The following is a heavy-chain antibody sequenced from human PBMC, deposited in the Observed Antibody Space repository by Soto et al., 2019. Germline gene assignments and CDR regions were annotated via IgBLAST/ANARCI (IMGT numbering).Heavy chain of an antibody. J-gene: IGHJ4*02. D-gene: IGHD3-3*01. CDR3: ARIFDFWSGYYFSY. Sequence: GSGPTLVNPTQTLTLTLTFAAFSLITVVVSVGWIRQAPRKAPEWLAFIFWDDDKRYSPSLENRLTITKDTSKNQVVLTMTNMDPVDTATYYCARIFDFWSGYYFSYWGRGTLVTVSS. CDR2: IFWDDDK. CDR1: AFSLITVVVS. V-gene: IGHV2-5*02.